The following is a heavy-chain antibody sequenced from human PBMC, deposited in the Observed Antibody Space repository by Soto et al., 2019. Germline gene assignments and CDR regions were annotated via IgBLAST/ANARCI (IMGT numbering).Heavy chain of an antibody. Sequence: QVQLVQSGGEVKRPGASVKVSCKTSGYTFSNYGITWVRQAPGQPLEWLGWISLYSDGTNYAQKFQGRFSMTTDTSTNTAYMELRSLRSDDTAVYYCARVVPGAEAWFGPWGQGTLVTVSS. CDR3: ARVVPGAEAWFGP. CDR2: ISLYSDGT. CDR1: GYTFSNYG. J-gene: IGHJ5*02. D-gene: IGHD2-2*01. V-gene: IGHV1-18*01.